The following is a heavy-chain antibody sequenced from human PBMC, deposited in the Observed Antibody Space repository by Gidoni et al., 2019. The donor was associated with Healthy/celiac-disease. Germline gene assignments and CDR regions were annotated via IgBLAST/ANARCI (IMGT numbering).Heavy chain of an antibody. CDR3: ARGPYGLNTI. V-gene: IGHV4-61*02. J-gene: IGHJ4*02. CDR2: IYTSGST. CDR1: GGSINSGSYY. Sequence: QVQLQESGPGLVKPSQTLSLTCTVSGGSINSGSYYWSWIRQPAGKGLEWIGRIYTSGSTNYNPSLKSRVTMSVDTSKNQFSLKLSSVTAADTAVYYCARGPYGLNTIWGQGTLVTVSS. D-gene: IGHD3-10*01.